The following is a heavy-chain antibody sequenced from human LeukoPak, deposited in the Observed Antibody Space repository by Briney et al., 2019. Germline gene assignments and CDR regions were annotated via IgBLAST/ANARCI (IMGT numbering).Heavy chain of an antibody. Sequence: GASVKVSCKASGYTFTAYGIGWVRQAPGQGLEWMGWISAYNGYTNYAQKLQGRVTMTTDTSTSTAYMELRSLRSDDTAVYYCAREGDSSWLHDVFDIWGQGTMVTVSS. D-gene: IGHD6-13*01. V-gene: IGHV1-18*01. CDR2: ISAYNGYT. CDR1: GYTFTAYG. J-gene: IGHJ3*02. CDR3: AREGDSSWLHDVFDI.